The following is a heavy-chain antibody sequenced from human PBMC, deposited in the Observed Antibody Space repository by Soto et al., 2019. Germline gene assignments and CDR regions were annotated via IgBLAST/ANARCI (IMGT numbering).Heavy chain of an antibody. D-gene: IGHD1-20*01. J-gene: IGHJ5*02. Sequence: TLALYLRVCGAALNSGKVYGSGIRQVPGKGLEWIGHIYVTGAVDYNPSLRDRITISQDTSERQFSLNLRLVTAADTAVYYCARLRIDTNNYKWFDPWGQGTLVSVSS. V-gene: IGHV4-31*02. CDR3: ARLRIDTNNYKWFDP. CDR2: IYVTGAV. CDR1: GAALNSGKVY.